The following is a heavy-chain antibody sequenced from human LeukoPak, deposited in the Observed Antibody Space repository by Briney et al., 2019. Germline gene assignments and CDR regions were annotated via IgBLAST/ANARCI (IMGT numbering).Heavy chain of an antibody. Sequence: SQTLSLTCTVSGGSISSGSYYWSWIRQPAGKGLEWIGRIYSSSGSTNYNPSLKSRVTISVDTSKNQFSLKLSSVTAADTAVYYCARDLFDYVLNYYYYMDVWGKGTTVTVSS. J-gene: IGHJ6*03. CDR3: ARDLFDYVLNYYYYMDV. CDR2: IYSSSGST. V-gene: IGHV4-61*02. CDR1: GGSISSGSYY. D-gene: IGHD4-17*01.